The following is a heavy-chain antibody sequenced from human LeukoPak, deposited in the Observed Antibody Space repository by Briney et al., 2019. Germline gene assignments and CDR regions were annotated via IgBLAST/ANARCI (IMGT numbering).Heavy chain of an antibody. CDR1: GFTFSSYG. CDR2: IWYDGSNK. J-gene: IGHJ4*02. D-gene: IGHD6-6*01. V-gene: IGHV3-33*01. CDR3: ARDRYSSSSPFDY. Sequence: GGSLRLSCAASGFTFSSYGMHWVRQAPGKGLEWVAVIWYDGSNKYYADSVKGRSTISRDNSKNTLYLQMNSLRAEDTAVYYCARDRYSSSSPFDYWGQGTLVTVSS.